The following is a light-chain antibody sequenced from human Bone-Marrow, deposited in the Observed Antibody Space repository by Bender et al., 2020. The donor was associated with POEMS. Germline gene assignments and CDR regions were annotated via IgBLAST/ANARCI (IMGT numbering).Light chain of an antibody. Sequence: QSALTQPASVSGSPGQSITISCTGTSSDIGGYNYVSWYQHHPGKAPKLMIYDVTNRPSGISNRFSGSKSGNMASLTISGLQAEDEADYYCSSYTSASILDVVFGGGTKLTV. CDR1: SSDIGGYNY. CDR2: DVT. CDR3: SSYTSASILDVV. V-gene: IGLV2-14*03. J-gene: IGLJ2*01.